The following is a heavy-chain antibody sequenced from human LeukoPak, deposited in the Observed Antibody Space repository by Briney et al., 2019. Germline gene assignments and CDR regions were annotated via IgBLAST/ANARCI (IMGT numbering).Heavy chain of an antibody. CDR2: FDPEDGET. J-gene: IGHJ5*02. V-gene: IGHV1-24*01. CDR1: GYTLTELS. Sequence: ASVKVSCKVSGYTLTELSMHWVRQAPGKGLEWMGGFDPEDGETIYAQKFQGRVTMTEDTSTDTAYMELSSLRSEDTAVYYCARVLHIAAAGSQYNWFDPWGQGTLVTVSS. CDR3: ARVLHIAAAGSQYNWFDP. D-gene: IGHD6-13*01.